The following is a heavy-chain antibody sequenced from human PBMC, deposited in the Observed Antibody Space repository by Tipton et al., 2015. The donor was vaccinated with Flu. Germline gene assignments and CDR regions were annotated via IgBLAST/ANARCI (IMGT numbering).Heavy chain of an antibody. CDR3: ARGYCSGGSCSYWYFDL. CDR2: IYYSGST. CDR1: GGSISSYY. V-gene: IGHV4-59*01. J-gene: IGHJ2*01. D-gene: IGHD2-15*01. Sequence: LRLSCTVSGGSISSYYWSWIRQPPGKGLEWIGYIYYSGSTNYNPSLKSRVTTSVDTSKNQFSPNLRSVTAADTAVYYCARGYCSGGSCSYWYFDLWGRGTLVTVSS.